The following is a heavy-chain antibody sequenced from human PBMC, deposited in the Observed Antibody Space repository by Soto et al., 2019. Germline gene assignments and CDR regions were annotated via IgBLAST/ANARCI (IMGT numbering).Heavy chain of an antibody. Sequence: EVQLVESGGGLVQPGGSLRLSCAASGFTFSRYAMNWVRQAPGKGLEWVSYINHDSGTIYYADSVKGRFTISRDNANNLLSLQMNSLRAEDTAVYYCARDRGYTGYDFAYWGQGTRVTVSS. CDR1: GFTFSRYA. V-gene: IGHV3-48*01. D-gene: IGHD5-12*01. J-gene: IGHJ4*02. CDR3: ARDRGYTGYDFAY. CDR2: INHDSGTI.